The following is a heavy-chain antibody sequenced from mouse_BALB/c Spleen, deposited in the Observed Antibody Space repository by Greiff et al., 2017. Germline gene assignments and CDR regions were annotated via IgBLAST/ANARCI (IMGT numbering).Heavy chain of an antibody. CDR2: ISSGGGST. CDR1: GFAFSSYD. Sequence: DVKLVESGGGLVKPGGSLKLSCAASGFAFSSYDMSWVRQTPEKRLEWVAYISSGGGSTYYPDTVKGRFTISRDNAKNTLYLQMSSLKSEDTAMYYCAGTGFYAMDYWGQGTSVTVSS. CDR3: AGTGFYAMDY. D-gene: IGHD4-1*01. V-gene: IGHV5-12-1*01. J-gene: IGHJ4*01.